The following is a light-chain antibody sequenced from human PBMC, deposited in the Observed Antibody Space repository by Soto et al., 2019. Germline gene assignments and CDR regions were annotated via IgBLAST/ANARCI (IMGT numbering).Light chain of an antibody. V-gene: IGLV2-8*01. CDR1: SSDVGGYNY. CDR3: SSYAGSNNFV. J-gene: IGLJ1*01. CDR2: EVS. Sequence: QSALTQPPSASGSPGQSVTISCSGTSSDVGGYNYVSWHQQHPGKAPKLMIYEVSKRPSGVPDRFSGSKSGNTASLIVSGLQAEDEADYYCSSYAGSNNFVFGTGTKLNVL.